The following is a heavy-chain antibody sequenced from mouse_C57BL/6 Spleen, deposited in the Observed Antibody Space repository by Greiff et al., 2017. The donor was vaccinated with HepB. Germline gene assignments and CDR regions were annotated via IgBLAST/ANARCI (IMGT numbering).Heavy chain of an antibody. Sequence: VQLQQSGPELVKPGASVKISCKASGYAFSSSWMNWVKQRPGKGLEWIGRIYPGDGDTNYNGKFKGKATLTADKSSSTAYMQLSSLTSEDSAVYFCARSAPYYGSSFDYWGQGTTLTVSS. CDR3: ARSAPYYGSSFDY. CDR1: GYAFSSSW. V-gene: IGHV1-82*01. CDR2: IYPGDGDT. J-gene: IGHJ2*01. D-gene: IGHD1-1*01.